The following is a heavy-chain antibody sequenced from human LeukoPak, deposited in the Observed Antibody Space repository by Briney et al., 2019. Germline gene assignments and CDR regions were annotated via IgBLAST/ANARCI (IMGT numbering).Heavy chain of an antibody. CDR3: ARPSHRGRDDAFDI. V-gene: IGHV4-34*01. Sequence: SETLSLTCAVYGGSFSGYYWSWIRQPPGKGLEWIGEINHSGSTNYNPSLKSRVTISVDTSKNQFSLKLSSVTAADTAVYYCARPSHRGRDDAFDIWGQGTMVTVSS. J-gene: IGHJ3*02. CDR1: GGSFSGYY. CDR2: INHSGST.